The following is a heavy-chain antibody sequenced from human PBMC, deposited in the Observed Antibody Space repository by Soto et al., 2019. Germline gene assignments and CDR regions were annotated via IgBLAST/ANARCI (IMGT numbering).Heavy chain of an antibody. V-gene: IGHV1-69*01. CDR3: SRSRIAAAQDYYYGMDV. CDR2: IIPIFGTA. Sequence: QVQMVQSGAEVNKPGSSVKVSCKASGGTFSSYAISWLRQAPGQGLEWMGVIIPIFGTANYAQKFQGRVTITADESTSTAYMELSSLRSEDTAVYYCSRSRIAAAQDYYYGMDVWGQGTTVTVSS. J-gene: IGHJ6*02. CDR1: GGTFSSYA. D-gene: IGHD6-13*01.